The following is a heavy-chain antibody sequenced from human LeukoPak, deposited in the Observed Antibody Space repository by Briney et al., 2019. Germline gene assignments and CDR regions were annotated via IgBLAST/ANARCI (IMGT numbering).Heavy chain of an antibody. CDR2: ISSSGSTI. CDR3: ARVGGLAVSLDY. D-gene: IGHD6-19*01. V-gene: IGHV3-48*03. CDR1: GFTFSSYE. Sequence: GGSLRLSCAASGFTFSSYEMNWVRQAPGKGLEWVSYISSSGSTIYYADSVKGRFTISRDNAKNSLYLQMNSLRAEDTAVYYCARVGGLAVSLDYWGQGTLVTVSS. J-gene: IGHJ4*02.